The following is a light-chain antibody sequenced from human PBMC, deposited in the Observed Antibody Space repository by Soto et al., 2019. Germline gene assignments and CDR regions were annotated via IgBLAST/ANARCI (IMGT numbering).Light chain of an antibody. Sequence: EIVMTHTPLSLPVTPWEPASISCXSSXILXDRDDGNIYLDWYVQKPGQSPQLLIYTVSYRAPGVPDGFSGIGSGTDFTLQISRVEADDVGVYYCMQRLEFPLTFGGGTKVDIK. V-gene: IGKV2-40*01. CDR2: TVS. J-gene: IGKJ4*01. CDR1: XILXDRDDGNIY. CDR3: MQRLEFPLT.